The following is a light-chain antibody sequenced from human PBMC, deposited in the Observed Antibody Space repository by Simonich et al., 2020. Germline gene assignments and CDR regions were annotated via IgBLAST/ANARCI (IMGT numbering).Light chain of an antibody. CDR3: SSYTSSSTVV. V-gene: IGLV2-14*01. J-gene: IGLJ2*01. CDR1: SSDVGGYNY. Sequence: QSALTQPASVSGSPGQSITISCTGTSSDVGGYNYVSWYHQHPGKAHKLMIYDVSKRPSGVSNRFSGSKSGNSASLIISGLQAEDEADYYCSSYTSSSTVVFGGGTKLTVL. CDR2: DVS.